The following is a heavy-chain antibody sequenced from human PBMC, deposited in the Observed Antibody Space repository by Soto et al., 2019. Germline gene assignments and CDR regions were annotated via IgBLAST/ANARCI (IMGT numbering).Heavy chain of an antibody. CDR1: GGSISSYY. D-gene: IGHD1-1*01. CDR2: IYYSGST. J-gene: IGHJ6*02. CDR3: ARDERENEYYYGMDV. Sequence: SETLSLTCTDSGGSISSYYWSWLRQPPGKGLEWIGYIYYSGSTNYNPSLKSRVTISVDTSKNQLSLKLSSVTAADTAVYYCARDERENEYYYGMDVWGQGTTVTVS. V-gene: IGHV4-59*01.